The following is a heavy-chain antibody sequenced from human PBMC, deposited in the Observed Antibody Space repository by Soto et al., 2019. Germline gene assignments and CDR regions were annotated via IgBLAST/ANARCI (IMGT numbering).Heavy chain of an antibody. CDR1: GGTFSSYA. Sequence: QVQLVQSGAEVKKPGSSVKVSCKASGGTFSSYAISWVRQAPGQGLEWMGGIIPIFGTANYAQKFQGRVTMTADESASPAHMELSSLRSDDTAVYYCATDRPDTAMSRWGQGTLVTVSS. D-gene: IGHD5-18*01. V-gene: IGHV1-69*12. CDR3: ATDRPDTAMSR. J-gene: IGHJ4*02. CDR2: IIPIFGTA.